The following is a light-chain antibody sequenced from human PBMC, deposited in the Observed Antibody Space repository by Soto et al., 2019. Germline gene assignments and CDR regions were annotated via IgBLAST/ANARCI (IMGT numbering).Light chain of an antibody. V-gene: IGLV1-44*01. J-gene: IGLJ2*01. CDR2: SND. Sequence: QSVLTQPPSASGTPGQRVSISYSGGSSNIGTNTVNWYQHLPGTAPKLLIFSNDERPSGVPDRFSGSKSGTSASLAISGLQSDDEADYYCATWDDSLNGVVFGGGTKLTVL. CDR3: ATWDDSLNGVV. CDR1: SSNIGTNT.